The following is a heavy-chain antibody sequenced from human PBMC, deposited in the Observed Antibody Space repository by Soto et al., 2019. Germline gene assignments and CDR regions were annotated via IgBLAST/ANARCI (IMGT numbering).Heavy chain of an antibody. CDR2: IWYDGSNK. J-gene: IGHJ6*02. CDR3: ARALKPYSSTFGSWGMDV. D-gene: IGHD6-13*01. Sequence: PGGALILSCAASGFPFSSYSMHSVRQAPGKGLEWVAVIWYDGSNKYYADSVKGRFTISRDNSKNTLYLQMNSLRAEDTAVYYCARALKPYSSTFGSWGMDVWGQGTTVTVSS. CDR1: GFPFSSYS. V-gene: IGHV3-33*01.